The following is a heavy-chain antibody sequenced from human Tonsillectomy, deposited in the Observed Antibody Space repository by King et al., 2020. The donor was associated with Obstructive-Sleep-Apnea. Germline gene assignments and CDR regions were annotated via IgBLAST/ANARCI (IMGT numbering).Heavy chain of an antibody. D-gene: IGHD1-26*01. CDR3: ARARGGSFLYYFDY. Sequence: QLQESGPGLVKPSETLSLTCTVSGGSISSYYWSWIRQPPGKGLEWIGYIYYSGSTNYNPSLKSRVTISVDTSKNQFSLKLNSVTAADTAMYYCARARGGSFLYYFDYWGQGTLVTVSS. CDR1: GGSISSYY. J-gene: IGHJ4*02. V-gene: IGHV4-59*08. CDR2: IYYSGST.